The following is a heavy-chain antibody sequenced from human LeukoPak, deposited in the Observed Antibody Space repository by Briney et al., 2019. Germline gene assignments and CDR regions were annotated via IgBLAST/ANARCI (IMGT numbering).Heavy chain of an antibody. Sequence: ASVKVSCKASGYTFTGYYMHWVRQAPGQGLEWMGWINPNSGGTNYAQKFQGRVTMTRDTSISTAYMELSRLRSDDTAAYYCARAPGYCSSTSCSGYYYYMDVWGKGTTVTVSS. J-gene: IGHJ6*03. CDR3: ARAPGYCSSTSCSGYYYYMDV. CDR2: INPNSGGT. V-gene: IGHV1-2*02. D-gene: IGHD2-2*01. CDR1: GYTFTGYY.